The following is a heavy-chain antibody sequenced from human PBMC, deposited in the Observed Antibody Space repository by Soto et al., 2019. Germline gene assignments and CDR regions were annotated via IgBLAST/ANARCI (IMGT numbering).Heavy chain of an antibody. CDR2: INHSGST. Sequence: TSETLSLTCAVYGGSFSGYYWSWIRQPPGKGLEWIGEINHSGSTNYNPSLKSRVTISVDTSKNQFSLKLSSVTAADTAVYYCAREWFYWGQGTLVTVSS. D-gene: IGHD3-3*01. CDR1: GGSFSGYY. V-gene: IGHV4-34*01. CDR3: AREWFY. J-gene: IGHJ4*02.